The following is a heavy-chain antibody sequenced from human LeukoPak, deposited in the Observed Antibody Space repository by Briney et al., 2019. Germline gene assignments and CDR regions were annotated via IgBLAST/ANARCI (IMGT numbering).Heavy chain of an antibody. J-gene: IGHJ4*02. CDR1: GGSISSSSYY. CDR2: IYYSGST. D-gene: IGHD2-8*01. CDR3: ARLEGYCTNGVCLIDY. Sequence: KPSETLSLTCTVSGGSISSSSYYWGWIRQPPGKGLEWIGSIYYSGSTYYNPSLKSRVTISVDTSKNQFSLKLSSVTAADTAVYYCARLEGYCTNGVCLIDYWGQGTLVTVSS. V-gene: IGHV4-39*01.